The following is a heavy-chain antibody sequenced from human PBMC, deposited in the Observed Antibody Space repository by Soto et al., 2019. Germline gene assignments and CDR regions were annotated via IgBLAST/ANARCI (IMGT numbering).Heavy chain of an antibody. Sequence: PVGSLRLSCAASGFTFSSYSMNWVRQAPGKGLEWVSSISSSSSYIYYADSVKGRFTISRDNAKNPLYLQMNSLRAEDTAVYYCARGVVPAAIRSSSWPPFDYWGQGTLVTVYS. CDR3: ARGVVPAAIRSSSWPPFDY. CDR1: GFTFSSYS. CDR2: ISSSSSYI. V-gene: IGHV3-21*01. D-gene: IGHD2-2*01. J-gene: IGHJ4*02.